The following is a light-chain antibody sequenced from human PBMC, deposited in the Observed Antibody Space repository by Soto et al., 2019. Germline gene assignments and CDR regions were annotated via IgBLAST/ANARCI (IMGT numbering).Light chain of an antibody. CDR3: QQYNIWWT. J-gene: IGKJ1*01. Sequence: EIVMTQSPVTLSVSPGERATLSCRASQSVSSNLAWYQQKPGQAPRLLIYGASTRATGIPARFSGSGSGTDFTLTISSLQSEDFAVYYCQQYNIWWTFGQGTKVEI. CDR2: GAS. V-gene: IGKV3-15*01. CDR1: QSVSSN.